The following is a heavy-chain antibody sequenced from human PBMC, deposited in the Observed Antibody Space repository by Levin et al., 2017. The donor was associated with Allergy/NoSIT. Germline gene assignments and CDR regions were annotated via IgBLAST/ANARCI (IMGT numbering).Heavy chain of an antibody. CDR1: GFTFSSYA. V-gene: IGHV3-30-3*01. D-gene: IGHD2-15*01. CDR3: ARGDCSGGSCPIDY. J-gene: IGHJ4*02. CDR2: ISYDGSNK. Sequence: GGSLRLSCAASGFTFSSYAMHWVRQAPGKGLEWVAVISYDGSNKYYADSVKGRFTISRDNSKNTLYLQMNSLRAEDTAVYYCARGDCSGGSCPIDYWGQGTLVTVSS.